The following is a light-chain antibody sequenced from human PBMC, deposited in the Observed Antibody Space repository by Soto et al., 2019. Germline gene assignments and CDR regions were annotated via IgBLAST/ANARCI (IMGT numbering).Light chain of an antibody. J-gene: IGKJ5*01. CDR3: QQRSNWPSIT. CDR2: DAS. CDR1: QSVSSY. V-gene: IGKV3-11*01. Sequence: LTQSPATLSLSPGERATLSCRASQSVSSYLAWYQQKPGQAPRLLIYDASNRATGIPARFSGSGSGTDFTLTINSLEPEDSAVYYCQQRSNWPSITFGQGTRLEIK.